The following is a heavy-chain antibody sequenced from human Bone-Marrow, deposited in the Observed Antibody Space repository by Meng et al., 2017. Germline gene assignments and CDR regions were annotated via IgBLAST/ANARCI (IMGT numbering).Heavy chain of an antibody. CDR1: GFTFSSYA. CDR3: AKVVRLLWFGVAY. V-gene: IGHV3-30*04. CDR2: ISYDGSNK. D-gene: IGHD3-10*01. J-gene: IGHJ4*02. Sequence: GESLKISCAASGFTFSSYAMHWVRQAPGKGLEWVAVISYDGSNKYYADSVKGQFTISRDNSKNTLYLQMNSLRAEDTAVYYCAKVVRLLWFGVAYWGQGTLVTVSS.